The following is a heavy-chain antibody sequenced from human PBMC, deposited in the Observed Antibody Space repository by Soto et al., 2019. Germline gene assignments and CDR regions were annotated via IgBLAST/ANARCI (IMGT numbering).Heavy chain of an antibody. CDR1: GGSISSGPYS. J-gene: IGHJ4*02. CDR2: FRYSENT. V-gene: IGHV4-39*01. Sequence: PSETLSLTCTVSGGSISSGPYSWGWIRQTPGEGLEWIGTFRYSENTYYNPSLESRVTISVDTSKNQFSLKLSSVTAADTAVYYCARRIGYCSSTSCYEAKYYYGSGSSFDYWGQGTLVTVS. D-gene: IGHD2-2*01. CDR3: ARRIGYCSSTSCYEAKYYYGSGSSFDY.